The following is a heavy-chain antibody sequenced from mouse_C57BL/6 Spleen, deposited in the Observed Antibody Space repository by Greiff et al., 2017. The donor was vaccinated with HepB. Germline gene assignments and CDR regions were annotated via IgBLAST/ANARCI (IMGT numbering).Heavy chain of an antibody. CDR3: ARHGNYYYYAMDY. V-gene: IGHV1-81*01. J-gene: IGHJ4*01. Sequence: QVQLKQSGAELARPGASVKLSCKASGYTFTSYGISWVKQRTGQGLEWIGEIYPRSGNTYYNEKFKGKATLTADKSSSTAYMELRSLTSEDSAVYFCARHGNYYYYAMDYWGQGTSVTVSS. D-gene: IGHD2-1*01. CDR2: IYPRSGNT. CDR1: GYTFTSYG.